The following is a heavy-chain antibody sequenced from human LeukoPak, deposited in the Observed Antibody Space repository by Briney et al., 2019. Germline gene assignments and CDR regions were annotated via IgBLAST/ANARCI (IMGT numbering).Heavy chain of an antibody. D-gene: IGHD6-19*01. CDR1: GFTFSNAW. CDR2: IKSKTDGGTT. J-gene: IGHJ4*02. Sequence: GGSLKLSCAASGFTFSNAWMSWVRQAPGQGLEWVGRIKSKTDGGTTDYDAPVKGRITISRDDSKNTLYLQMNSLKTEDTAVYYCTTDLGYSSGWTDYWGQGTLVTVSS. V-gene: IGHV3-15*01. CDR3: TTDLGYSSGWTDY.